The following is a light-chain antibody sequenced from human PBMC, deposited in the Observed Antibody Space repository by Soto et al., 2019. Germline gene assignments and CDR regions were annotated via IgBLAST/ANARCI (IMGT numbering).Light chain of an antibody. J-gene: IGKJ3*01. CDR2: GAS. Sequence: EIVMTQSPATLSVSPGERATLSCRASQSVSSNLAWYQQKPGQAPRLLIYGASTRATGIPARFSGSWSGTEFTRTISSLQSEDFAVYYCQQYNNWPPRFTFGPGIKVDIK. CDR3: QQYNNWPPRFT. CDR1: QSVSSN. V-gene: IGKV3-15*01.